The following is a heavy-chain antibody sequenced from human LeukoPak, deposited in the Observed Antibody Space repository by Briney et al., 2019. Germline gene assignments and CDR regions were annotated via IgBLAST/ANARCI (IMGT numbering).Heavy chain of an antibody. CDR1: GFTSSSYA. Sequence: GGSLRLSCAASGFTSSSYAMSWVRQAPGKGLEWVSAISGSGGSTYYADSVKGRFTISRDNSKNTLYLQMNSLRAEDTAVYYCAKEGSYYYDSSENYMDVWGKGTTVTVSS. D-gene: IGHD3-22*01. CDR2: ISGSGGST. CDR3: AKEGSYYYDSSENYMDV. V-gene: IGHV3-23*01. J-gene: IGHJ6*03.